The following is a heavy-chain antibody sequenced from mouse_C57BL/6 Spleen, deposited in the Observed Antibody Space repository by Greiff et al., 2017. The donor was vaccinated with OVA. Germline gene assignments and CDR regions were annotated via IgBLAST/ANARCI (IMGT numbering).Heavy chain of an antibody. CDR2: IWWDDDK. D-gene: IGHD1-1*01. V-gene: IGHV8-8*01. CDR3: ARPHDYGSSPWYFDV. CDR1: GFSLSTFGMG. J-gene: IGHJ1*03. Sequence: QVTLKVSGPGILQPSQTLSLTCSFSGFSLSTFGMGVGWIRPPSGKGLEWLAHIWWDDDKYYNPALKSPLSISKDTSKNQVFLKVAKVDTADTATYSGARPHDYGSSPWYFDVWGTGTTVTVSS.